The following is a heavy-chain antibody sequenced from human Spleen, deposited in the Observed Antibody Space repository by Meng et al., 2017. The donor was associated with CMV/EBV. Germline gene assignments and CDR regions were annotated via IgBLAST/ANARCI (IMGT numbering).Heavy chain of an antibody. Sequence: GESLKISCAASGFSFSDYYVSWIRQAPGKGLEWVSYISSSGNAIYYADSVKGRFTISRDNAKNPLYLQMNSLRAEDTAVYYCARVGVLRGYYYHYGMDVWGQGTSVTVSS. J-gene: IGHJ6*02. CDR3: ARVGVLRGYYYHYGMDV. CDR2: ISSSGNAI. V-gene: IGHV3-11*01. CDR1: GFSFSDYY. D-gene: IGHD3-10*01.